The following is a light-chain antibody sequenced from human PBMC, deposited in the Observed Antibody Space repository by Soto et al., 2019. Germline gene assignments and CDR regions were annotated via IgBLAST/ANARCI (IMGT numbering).Light chain of an antibody. V-gene: IGLV1-47*01. CDR3: AAWDDSLSVL. Sequence: QSVLTQPPPASGTPGQRVTISCPGSSSNIGSNYVYWYQQLPGTAPKLLIYKNNQRPSGVPDRFSGSKSGTSASLAISGLRSEDEADYYCAAWDDSLSVLFGTGTKVTVL. CDR1: SSNIGSNY. CDR2: KNN. J-gene: IGLJ1*01.